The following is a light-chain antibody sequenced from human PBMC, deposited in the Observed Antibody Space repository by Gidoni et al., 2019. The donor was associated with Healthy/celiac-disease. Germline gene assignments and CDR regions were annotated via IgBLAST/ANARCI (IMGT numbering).Light chain of an antibody. V-gene: IGKV1-8*01. CDR3: QQYYSYPVT. J-gene: IGKJ1*01. CDR1: QGISSY. Sequence: AIRVTQSPSSFSASTGARVTITWRASQGISSYLAWYQQKPGKAPKLLIYAASTLESGVPSRFSGSGSGTDFTLTISCLQSEDFATYYCQQYYSYPVTFGQGTKVEIK. CDR2: AAS.